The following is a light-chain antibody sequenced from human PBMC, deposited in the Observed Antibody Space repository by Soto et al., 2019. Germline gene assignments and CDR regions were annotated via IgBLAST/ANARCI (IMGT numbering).Light chain of an antibody. CDR2: GAS. CDR3: QQYFKWPWT. J-gene: IGKJ1*01. V-gene: IGKV3-15*01. Sequence: EIVMTQSPATLSVSPGERATLSCRASQSVSSGLAWYQQKPGQAPRLLIYGASTRATGIPARFSGSGSGTDSTLTISSLQSKDFAVYYCQQYFKWPWTPGQGKKVEI. CDR1: QSVSSG.